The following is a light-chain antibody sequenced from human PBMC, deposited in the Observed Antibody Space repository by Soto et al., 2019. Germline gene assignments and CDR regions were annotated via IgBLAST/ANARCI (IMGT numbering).Light chain of an antibody. CDR2: EVS. Sequence: QSALTQPASVSGSPGQSVTISCTGTSSDVGSYNLVSWYQQHPGKAPKLMIYEVSKRPSGVSNRFSGSKSGNTASLTISGIEAEDDSDYCCCSDRDSMVFGTGTKVTVL. CDR1: SSDVGSYNL. J-gene: IGLJ1*01. V-gene: IGLV2-23*02. CDR3: CSDRDSMV.